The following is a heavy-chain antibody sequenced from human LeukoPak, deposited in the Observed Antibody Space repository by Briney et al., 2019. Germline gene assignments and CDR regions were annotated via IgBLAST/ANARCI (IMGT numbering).Heavy chain of an antibody. Sequence: SETLSLTCVVYGGSFSGYYWSWIRQPPGKGLEWIGEINHSGSTNYNPSLKSRVTISVDTSKNQFSLKLSSVTAADTAVYYCARVTRITIFGVVTRHYGMDVWGQGTTVTVSS. D-gene: IGHD3-3*01. CDR2: INHSGST. J-gene: IGHJ6*02. CDR1: GGSFSGYY. V-gene: IGHV4-34*01. CDR3: ARVTRITIFGVVTRHYGMDV.